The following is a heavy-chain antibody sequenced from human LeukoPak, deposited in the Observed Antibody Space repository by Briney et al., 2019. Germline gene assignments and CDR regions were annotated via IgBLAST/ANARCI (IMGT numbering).Heavy chain of an antibody. D-gene: IGHD3-22*01. CDR2: IIPIFGTA. CDR3: ARGPYYDSSGYYFPFDY. CDR1: VGTFSSYA. J-gene: IGHJ4*02. Sequence: SVQVSCKASVGTFSSYAISWVRQAPGQGLDWMGRIIPIFGTANYAQKFQGRVTITTDESTSTAYIELSSLRSEDTAVYYCARGPYYDSSGYYFPFDYWGQGTLVTVSS. V-gene: IGHV1-69*05.